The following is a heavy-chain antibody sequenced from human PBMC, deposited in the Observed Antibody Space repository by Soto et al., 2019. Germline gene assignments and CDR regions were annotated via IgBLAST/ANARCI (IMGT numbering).Heavy chain of an antibody. Sequence: NPSETLSLTCAVYGGSFSGYYWSWIRQPPGKGLEWIGEINHSGITNYNPSLKNRVSISLDTSRNQFSLLLASVTAADTAAYYCASNKNWNYYYGMDVWGQGTTVTVSS. V-gene: IGHV4-34*01. CDR2: INHSGIT. D-gene: IGHD1-1*01. CDR1: GGSFSGYY. J-gene: IGHJ6*02. CDR3: ASNKNWNYYYGMDV.